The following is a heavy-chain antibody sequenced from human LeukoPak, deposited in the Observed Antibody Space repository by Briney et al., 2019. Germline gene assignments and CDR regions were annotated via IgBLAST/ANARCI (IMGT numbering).Heavy chain of an antibody. D-gene: IGHD6-19*01. CDR3: ARSIAVAGTVADY. CDR2: INPNSGGT. V-gene: IGHV1-2*02. Sequence: VASVKVSCKASGYTFTGYYMHWVRQAPGQGLEWMGWINPNSGGTNYAQKFQGRVTITRDTSISTAYMELSGLRSDDTAVYYCARSIAVAGTVADYWGQGTLVTVSS. CDR1: GYTFTGYY. J-gene: IGHJ4*02.